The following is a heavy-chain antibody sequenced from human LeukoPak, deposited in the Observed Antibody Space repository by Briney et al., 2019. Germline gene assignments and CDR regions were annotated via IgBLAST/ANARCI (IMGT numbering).Heavy chain of an antibody. CDR3: AKGQSTAGRYYFDY. J-gene: IGHJ4*02. CDR2: IKQDGGAM. D-gene: IGHD4-17*01. V-gene: IGHV3-7*05. Sequence: GGSLRLSCAVSGFTFSSYWMNWVRQAPGKGLEWVANIKQDGGAMYYVDSVQGRFTISRDNSKDTLYLQMSSLRAEDTAVYYCAKGQSTAGRYYFDYWGQGTLVTVSS. CDR1: GFTFSSYW.